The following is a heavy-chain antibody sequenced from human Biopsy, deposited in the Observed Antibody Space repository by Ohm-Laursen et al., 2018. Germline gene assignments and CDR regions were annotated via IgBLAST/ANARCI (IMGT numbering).Heavy chain of an antibody. V-gene: IGHV4-39*01. CDR1: GGSISSNYYY. Sequence: SDTLSLTCTVSGGSISSNYYYWGWIRQPPGKGLEWIGSIYYRGNTNYNPSLKSRVTISVDTSKNQFSLKLSSATAADTAVFYCARHGSQGYCTGGSCVDYWGQGALVIVSS. J-gene: IGHJ4*02. CDR2: IYYRGNT. CDR3: ARHGSQGYCTGGSCVDY. D-gene: IGHD2-15*01.